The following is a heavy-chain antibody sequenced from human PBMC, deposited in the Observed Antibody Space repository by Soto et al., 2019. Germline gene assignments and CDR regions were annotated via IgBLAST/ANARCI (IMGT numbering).Heavy chain of an antibody. CDR1: GFTFSSYG. CDR2: IWNDGSNK. CDR3: ARDYYYMDV. J-gene: IGHJ6*03. Sequence: PGGSLRLSCAASGFTFSSYGMHWVRQAPGKGLEWVAVIWNDGSNKYYADSVKGRFTISRDNAKNTLYLQMNSLRAEDTAVYYCARDYYYMDVWGKGTTVTVSS. V-gene: IGHV3-33*01.